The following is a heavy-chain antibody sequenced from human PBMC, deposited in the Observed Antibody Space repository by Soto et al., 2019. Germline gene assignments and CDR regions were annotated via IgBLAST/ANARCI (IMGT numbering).Heavy chain of an antibody. CDR2: ISAYNGNT. J-gene: IGHJ5*02. CDR3: ARDHYGSGSSGNWFDP. D-gene: IGHD3-10*01. V-gene: IGHV1-18*01. CDR1: GYTFTSYG. Sequence: QVQLVQSGAEVKKPGASVKVSCKASGYTFTSYGISWVRQAPGQGLEWMGWISAYNGNTNYAQKLQGRVTMTTDTSTSTAYRELRSLRSDDTAVYYCARDHYGSGSSGNWFDPWGQGTLVTVSS.